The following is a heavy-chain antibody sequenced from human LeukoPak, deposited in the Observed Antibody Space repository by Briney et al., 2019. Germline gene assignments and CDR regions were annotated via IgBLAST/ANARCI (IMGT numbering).Heavy chain of an antibody. J-gene: IGHJ3*02. V-gene: IGHV3-30*03. CDR3: AVYYDSSGYETMNAFDM. CDR2: ISYDGSNK. CDR1: GFTFSSYG. Sequence: GGSLRLSCAASGFTFSSYGMHWVRQAPGKGLEWVAVISYDGSNKNYADSVKGRFTISRDNSKNTLYLQMNSLRAEDTAVYYCAVYYDSSGYETMNAFDMWGQGTMVTVS. D-gene: IGHD3-22*01.